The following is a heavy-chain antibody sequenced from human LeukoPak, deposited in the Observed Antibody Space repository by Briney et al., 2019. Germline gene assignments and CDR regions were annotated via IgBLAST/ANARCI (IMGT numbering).Heavy chain of an antibody. CDR3: ARGYDYVWGSYRYNPAFDI. CDR2: ISSSGSTI. V-gene: IGHV3-48*03. D-gene: IGHD3-16*02. Sequence: GGSLRPSCAASGFTFSSYEMNWVRQAPGKGLEWVSYISSSGSTIYYADSVKGRFTISRDNAKNSLYLQMNSLRAEDTAVYYCARGYDYVWGSYRYNPAFDIWGQGTMVTVSS. J-gene: IGHJ3*02. CDR1: GFTFSSYE.